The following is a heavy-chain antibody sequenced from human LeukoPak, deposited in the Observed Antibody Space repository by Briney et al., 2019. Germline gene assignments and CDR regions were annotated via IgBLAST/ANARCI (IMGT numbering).Heavy chain of an antibody. CDR3: ATRSLAAAGAVGDYYYGMGV. CDR2: INPNSGGT. J-gene: IGHJ6*02. CDR1: GYTFTGYY. V-gene: IGHV1-2*02. D-gene: IGHD6-13*01. Sequence: GASVKVSCKASGYTFTGYYMHWGRQAPGQGLEWMGWINPNSGGTNYAQKFQGRVTMTRDTSISTAYMELSRLRSDDTAVYYCATRSLAAAGAVGDYYYGMGVWGQGITVTVSS.